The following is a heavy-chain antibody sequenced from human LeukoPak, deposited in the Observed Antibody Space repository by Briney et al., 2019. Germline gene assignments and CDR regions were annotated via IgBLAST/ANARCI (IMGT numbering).Heavy chain of an antibody. J-gene: IGHJ4*02. V-gene: IGHV4-4*07. Sequence: SETLSLTCAVSGGSISSYYWSWIRQPAGKGLEWIGRIYTSGSTNYNPSLKSRVTMSVDTSKNQFSLKLSSVTAADTAVYYCARTYGSGSYPRFDYWGQGTLVTVSS. D-gene: IGHD3-10*01. CDR2: IYTSGST. CDR3: ARTYGSGSYPRFDY. CDR1: GGSISSYY.